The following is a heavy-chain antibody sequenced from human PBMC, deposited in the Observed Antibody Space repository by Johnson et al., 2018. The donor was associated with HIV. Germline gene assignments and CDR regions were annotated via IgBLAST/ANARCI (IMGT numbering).Heavy chain of an antibody. V-gene: IGHV3-30*02. D-gene: IGHD6-19*01. CDR2: IRYDGSNK. Sequence: VQLVESGGGLVKPGGSLRLSCAASGFTFSSYGMHWVRQAPGKGLAWVAFIRYDGSNKYYVDSVNGRCTISRDNSKNTLYLQMNSLRAEDTAVYYSARDGGSGWYDAFDIWGQGTMVTVSS. CDR3: ARDGGSGWYDAFDI. CDR1: GFTFSSYG. J-gene: IGHJ3*02.